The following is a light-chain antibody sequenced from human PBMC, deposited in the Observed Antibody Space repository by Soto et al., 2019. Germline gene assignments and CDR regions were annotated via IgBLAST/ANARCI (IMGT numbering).Light chain of an antibody. J-gene: IGKJ2*01. Sequence: DVVMTHSPLSLPVTLGQSASVSCRSSESVLYRDGNSYLSWFQQRPGQSPRRLNYKVSNRDSGVTDRCSVSGPDTDCPQKISRVDAEDVGVYYCMQGTYWPYTFGQGTQLEIK. CDR3: MQGTYWPYT. CDR1: ESVLYRDGNSY. V-gene: IGKV2-30*01. CDR2: KVS.